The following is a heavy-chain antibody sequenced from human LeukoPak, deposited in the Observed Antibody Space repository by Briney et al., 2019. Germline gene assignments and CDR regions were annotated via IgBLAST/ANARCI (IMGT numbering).Heavy chain of an antibody. CDR2: INHSGST. CDR1: GGSFSGYY. Sequence: SETLSHTCAVYGGSFSGYYWSWIRQPPGKGLEWIGEINHSGSTNYNPSLKSRVTISVDTSKNQFSLKLSSVTAADTAVYYCARAARRDGYNSYYYGMDVWGQGTTVTVSS. CDR3: ARAARRDGYNSYYYGMDV. D-gene: IGHD5-24*01. V-gene: IGHV4-34*01. J-gene: IGHJ6*02.